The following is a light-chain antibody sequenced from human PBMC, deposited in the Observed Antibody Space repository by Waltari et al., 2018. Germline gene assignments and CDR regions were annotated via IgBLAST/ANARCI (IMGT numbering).Light chain of an antibody. V-gene: IGKV1-33*01. J-gene: IGKJ2*01. Sequence: DIQMTQSPSSLSASVGDRVTISCQASRDINNVNWYQQKPGKAPMLLIYDASNLEIGVPSRFSGRGSGTHLSFTISSLQPEDVATYYCQQYDDFPPYTFGQGTKVEIK. CDR1: RDINNV. CDR2: DAS. CDR3: QQYDDFPPYT.